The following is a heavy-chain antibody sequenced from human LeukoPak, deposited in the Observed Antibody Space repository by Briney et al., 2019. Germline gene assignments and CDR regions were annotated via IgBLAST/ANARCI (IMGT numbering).Heavy chain of an antibody. D-gene: IGHD4-11*01. CDR2: VYTSGST. Sequence: PSETLSLTCTVSGGSISSGSYYWSWFRQPAGKGLEWIGRVYTSGSTNYNPSLKSRVTISVDTSKKQFSLKLSSVTAADTAVYYCASSTEPRSYYYYYYMDVWGKGTTVTVSS. CDR3: ASSTEPRSYYYYYYMDV. J-gene: IGHJ6*03. CDR1: GGSISSGSYY. V-gene: IGHV4-61*02.